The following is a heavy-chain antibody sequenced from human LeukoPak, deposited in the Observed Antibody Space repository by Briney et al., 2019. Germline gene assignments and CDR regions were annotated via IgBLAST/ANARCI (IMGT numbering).Heavy chain of an antibody. V-gene: IGHV3-7*03. CDR2: IKQDGSEK. J-gene: IGHJ4*02. CDR3: TTDGVGVEGATYDN. D-gene: IGHD1-26*01. CDR1: GFTFSNSW. Sequence: GGSLRLSYAASGFTFSNSWMSWVRQAPGKGLEWVANIKQDGSEKYYVDSVKGRFTISRDNAKNSLYLQMNSLKTEDTAVYYCTTDGVGVEGATYDNWGQGTLVSVSS.